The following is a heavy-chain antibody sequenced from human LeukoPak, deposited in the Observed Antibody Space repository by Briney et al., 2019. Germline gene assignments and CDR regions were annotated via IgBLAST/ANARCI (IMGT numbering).Heavy chain of an antibody. V-gene: IGHV7-4-1*02. J-gene: IGHJ4*02. CDR3: ARAETYCSRSTCFLY. Sequence: GASVKVSCKASEYTFTTYAINWVRQAPGQGLEWMGWINTNTGNPTYAQGFTGRFVFSLGTSVSTAYLQISSLRAGDTAVYYCARAETYCSRSTCFLYWGQGTLVTVSS. D-gene: IGHD2-15*01. CDR1: EYTFTTYA. CDR2: INTNTGNP.